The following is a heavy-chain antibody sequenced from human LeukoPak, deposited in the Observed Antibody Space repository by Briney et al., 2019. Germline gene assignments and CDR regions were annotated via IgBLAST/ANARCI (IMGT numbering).Heavy chain of an antibody. Sequence: SQTLSLTCTVSGGSISSGGYYWSWIRQHPGKGLEWIGYIYYSGSTYYNPSLESRVTISVDTSKNQFSLKLSSVTAADTAVYYCARGAAAGTVDYWGQGTLVTVSS. J-gene: IGHJ4*02. CDR2: IYYSGST. CDR1: GGSISSGGYY. V-gene: IGHV4-31*03. CDR3: ARGAAAGTVDY. D-gene: IGHD6-13*01.